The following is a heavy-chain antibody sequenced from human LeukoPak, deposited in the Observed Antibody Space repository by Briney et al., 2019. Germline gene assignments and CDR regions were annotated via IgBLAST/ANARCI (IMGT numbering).Heavy chain of an antibody. Sequence: ASVKVSCKASGYTFTGYYMHWVRQAPGQGLEWMGWINPNSGGTNYAQKFQGWVTMTRDTSISTAYMELSRLRSDDTAVYYCAREKTDYYGSGNDYYYGMDVWGQGTTVTVSS. D-gene: IGHD3-10*01. CDR3: AREKTDYYGSGNDYYYGMDV. CDR2: INPNSGGT. V-gene: IGHV1-2*04. CDR1: GYTFTGYY. J-gene: IGHJ6*02.